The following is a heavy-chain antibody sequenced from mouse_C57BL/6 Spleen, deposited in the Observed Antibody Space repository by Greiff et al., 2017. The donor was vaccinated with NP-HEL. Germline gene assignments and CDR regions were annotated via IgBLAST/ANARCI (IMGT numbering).Heavy chain of an antibody. CDR1: GYTFTSYW. J-gene: IGHJ2*01. Sequence: QVQLQQPGAELVMPGASVKLSCKASGYTFTSYWMHWVKQRPGQGLEWIGEIDPSDSYTNYNQKFKGKSTLTVDKSSSTAYMQLSSLTSEDSAVYYCARGKAYYFDDWGQGTTLTVSS. V-gene: IGHV1-69*01. CDR2: IDPSDSYT. CDR3: ARGKAYYFDD.